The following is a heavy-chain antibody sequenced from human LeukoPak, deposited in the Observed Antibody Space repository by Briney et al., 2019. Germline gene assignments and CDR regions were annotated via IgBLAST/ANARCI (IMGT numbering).Heavy chain of an antibody. Sequence: GGSLRLSCAASGFTFNSYWMNWVRQAPGKGLEWVANIKRDGSEKYYVDSVKGRFTISRDNAKNSLDLQMNSLRVEDTAVYYCARLGPASSGWPESFDYWGQGSLVTVSS. CDR2: IKRDGSEK. CDR3: ARLGPASSGWPESFDY. CDR1: GFTFNSYW. J-gene: IGHJ4*02. V-gene: IGHV3-7*03. D-gene: IGHD6-19*01.